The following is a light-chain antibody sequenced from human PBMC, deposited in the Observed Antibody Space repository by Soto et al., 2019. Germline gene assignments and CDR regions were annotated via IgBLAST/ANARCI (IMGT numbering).Light chain of an antibody. V-gene: IGLV2-14*01. CDR1: SSDVGAYNY. CDR3: SSYTISSTLV. Sequence: QPVLTQPASVSGSPGQSITISCTGTSSDVGAYNYVSWYQQHPGKAPKLMIYEVSNRPSGISSRFSGSKSGDTASLTISGLQAEDEADYYCSSYTISSTLVFGTGTKVTVL. CDR2: EVS. J-gene: IGLJ1*01.